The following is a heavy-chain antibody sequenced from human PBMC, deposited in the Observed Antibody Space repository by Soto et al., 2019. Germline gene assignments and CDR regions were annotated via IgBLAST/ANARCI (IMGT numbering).Heavy chain of an antibody. Sequence: GGSLRLSCAASGFTFSSYSMNWVRQAPGKGLEWVSYISSSSSTIYYADSVKGRFTISRDNAKNSLYLQMNSLRAEDTAVYYCARDVPRRMVVAYRGAFVFWGQGTMVSVSS. CDR1: GFTFSSYS. D-gene: IGHD2-15*01. V-gene: IGHV3-48*01. J-gene: IGHJ3*01. CDR3: ARDVPRRMVVAYRGAFVF. CDR2: ISSSSSTI.